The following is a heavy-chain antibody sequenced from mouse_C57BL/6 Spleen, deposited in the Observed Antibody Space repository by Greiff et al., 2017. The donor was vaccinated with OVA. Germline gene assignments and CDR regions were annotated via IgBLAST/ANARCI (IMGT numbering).Heavy chain of an antibody. CDR3: ANGNFDY. D-gene: IGHD2-1*01. Sequence: EVMLVESGGDLVKPGGSLKLSCAASGFTFSSYGMSWVRQTPDKRLEWVATISSGGSYTYYPDSVKGRFTISRDNAKNTLYLQMSSLKSEDTAMYYCANGNFDYWGKGTTLTVSS. CDR1: GFTFSSYG. CDR2: ISSGGSYT. V-gene: IGHV5-6*02. J-gene: IGHJ2*01.